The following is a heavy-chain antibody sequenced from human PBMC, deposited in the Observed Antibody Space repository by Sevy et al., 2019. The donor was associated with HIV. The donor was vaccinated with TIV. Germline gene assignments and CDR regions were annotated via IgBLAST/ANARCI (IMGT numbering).Heavy chain of an antibody. D-gene: IGHD1-1*01. J-gene: IGHJ5*02. CDR3: AKTDSIVPTVDPLDT. CDR1: GFSFSDFG. CDR2: IWYAGSQK. V-gene: IGHV3-30*02. Sequence: GGSLRLSCAASGFSFSDFGMHWVRLAPGKGLEWLTLIWYAGSQKYYADSVKGRFTISRDNSRNTLYLQMNSLRAEDTAIYYCAKTDSIVPTVDPLDTWGQGTLVTVSS.